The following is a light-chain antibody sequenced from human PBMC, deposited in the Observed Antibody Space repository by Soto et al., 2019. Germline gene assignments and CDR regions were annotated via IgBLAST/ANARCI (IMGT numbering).Light chain of an antibody. CDR1: SSNIGSNT. V-gene: IGLV1-44*01. Sequence: QSVLTQPPSASGTPGQRVTISCSGSSSNIGSNTVNRYQQLPGTAPKLLIYINNQRPSGVPDRLSGSKSGTSASLAISGLQSEDEADYYCAAWDDSLNGVVFGGGTKPPS. CDR2: INN. J-gene: IGLJ2*01. CDR3: AAWDDSLNGVV.